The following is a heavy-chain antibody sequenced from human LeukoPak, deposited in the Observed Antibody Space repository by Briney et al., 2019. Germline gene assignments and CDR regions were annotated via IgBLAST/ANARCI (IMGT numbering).Heavy chain of an antibody. Sequence: AGGSLRLSCAASGFTFSSYWMSWVRQAPGKGLEWVANIKQDGSEKYYVDSVKGRFTISRDNAKNSLYLQMNSLRAEDTAVYYCARDYYDSSGYCEFPILAEYFQHWGQGTLVTVSS. CDR1: GFTFSSYW. V-gene: IGHV3-7*03. CDR3: ARDYYDSSGYCEFPILAEYFQH. CDR2: IKQDGSEK. J-gene: IGHJ1*01. D-gene: IGHD3-22*01.